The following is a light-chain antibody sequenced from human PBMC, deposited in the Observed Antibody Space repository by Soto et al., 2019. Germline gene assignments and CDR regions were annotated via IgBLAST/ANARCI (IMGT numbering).Light chain of an antibody. CDR1: QSVINY. V-gene: IGKV3-11*01. CDR2: DTS. CDR3: QKRANWPLT. J-gene: IGKJ4*01. Sequence: TQSPSSLSASVGDTVTITCRASQSVINYLAWYQQKTGQAPRLLIYDTSNRATGIPDRFSGSGSGTDLNLIISSLEPEDFAVYYCQKRANWPLTCGGGTKVDIK.